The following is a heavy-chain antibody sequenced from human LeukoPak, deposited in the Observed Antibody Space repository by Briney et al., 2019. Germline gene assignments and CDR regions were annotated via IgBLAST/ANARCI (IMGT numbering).Heavy chain of an antibody. D-gene: IGHD1-1*01. CDR3: ARETLGDDDDYYYYGMDV. J-gene: IGHJ6*02. V-gene: IGHV1-69*13. CDR2: IIPIFGTA. Sequence: GASVKVSCKASGGTFSSYAISWVRQAPGQGLEWMGGIIPIFGTANYAQKFQGRVTITADESTSTAYMELSSLRSEDTAVYYCARETLGDDDDYYYYGMDVWGQGTTVTVSS. CDR1: GGTFSSYA.